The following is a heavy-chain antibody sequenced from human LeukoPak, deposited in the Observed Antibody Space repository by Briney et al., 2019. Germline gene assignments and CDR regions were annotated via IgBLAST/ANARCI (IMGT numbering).Heavy chain of an antibody. D-gene: IGHD3-22*01. CDR1: GYTFTGYY. Sequence: ASVKVSCKASGYTFTGYYMHWVRQAPGQGLEWMGWINPNSGGTNYAQKFQGRVTMTRGTSISTAYMELSRLRSDDTAVYYCARWWEAGYYEYYFDYWGQGTLVTVSS. CDR2: INPNSGGT. V-gene: IGHV1-2*02. CDR3: ARWWEAGYYEYYFDY. J-gene: IGHJ4*02.